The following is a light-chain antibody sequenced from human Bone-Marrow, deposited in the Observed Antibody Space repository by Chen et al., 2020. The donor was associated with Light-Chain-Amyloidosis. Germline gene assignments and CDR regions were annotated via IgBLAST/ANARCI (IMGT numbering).Light chain of an antibody. J-gene: IGKJ2*03. Sequence: EIVLTQSPDTLSLSPGERATLSCRASQSVNNYLAWYQHKPGQAPRLLIYDASTRATGIPARFSGRGYGTDFTLTISSREPEDFAVYDCQQRNSWPPEFSFGQGTKLEIK. CDR3: QQRNSWPPEFS. CDR1: QSVNNY. CDR2: DAS. V-gene: IGKV3-11*01.